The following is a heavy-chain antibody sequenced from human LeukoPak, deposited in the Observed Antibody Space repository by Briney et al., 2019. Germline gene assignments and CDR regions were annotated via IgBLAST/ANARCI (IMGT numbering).Heavy chain of an antibody. Sequence: GGSLRLSCAASGFTFSGYSMSWVRQAPGKGLEWVSYISSTSSTIYYADSVKGRFTISRDNAKNSLYLQMNSLRAEDTALYYCARASDYGGNLGSAFDIWGQGTMVTVSS. CDR3: ARASDYGGNLGSAFDI. CDR2: ISSTSSTI. CDR1: GFTFSGYS. D-gene: IGHD4-23*01. J-gene: IGHJ3*02. V-gene: IGHV3-48*04.